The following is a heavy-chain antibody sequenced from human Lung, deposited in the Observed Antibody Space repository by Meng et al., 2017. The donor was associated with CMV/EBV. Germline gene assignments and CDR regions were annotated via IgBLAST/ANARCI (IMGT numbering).Heavy chain of an antibody. Sequence: ASVKVSCKASGYTYTDYQTDWVRQAPGQGREWMGWIHPSGHPTDAQKFQGRVTMTIDTSTTTASMELRSLRSDDSAVYCCVKHSSDWSLDSWGQGTLVTVSS. D-gene: IGHD6-19*01. CDR3: VKHSSDWSLDS. CDR1: GYTYTDYQ. CDR2: IHPSGHP. V-gene: IGHV1-18*01. J-gene: IGHJ4*02.